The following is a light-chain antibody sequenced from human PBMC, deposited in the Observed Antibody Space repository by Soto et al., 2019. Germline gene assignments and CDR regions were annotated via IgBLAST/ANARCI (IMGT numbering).Light chain of an antibody. CDR2: GAS. V-gene: IGKV3-20*01. Sequence: EIVLTQSPGTLSLSPGERATLSCRASQSVSSSYLAWYQQKPGQAPRLLIYGASSRATGIPDRFSGSGSGTDFSFTISRLEPEDFAVYYCQQYDSSLSWTFGQGTKADIK. CDR3: QQYDSSLSWT. J-gene: IGKJ1*01. CDR1: QSVSSSY.